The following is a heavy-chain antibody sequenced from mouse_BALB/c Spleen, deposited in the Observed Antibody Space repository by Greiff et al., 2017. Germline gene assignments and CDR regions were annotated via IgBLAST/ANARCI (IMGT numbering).Heavy chain of an antibody. Sequence: QVQLQQSGAELMKPGASVKISCKATGYTFSSYWIEWVKQRPGHGLEWIGEILPGSGSTNYNEKFKGKATFTADTSSNTAYMQLSSLTSEDSAVYYCARSFPYYGYAMDYWGQGTSVTVSS. D-gene: IGHD1-1*01. CDR1: GYTFSSYW. V-gene: IGHV1-9*01. CDR3: ARSFPYYGYAMDY. CDR2: ILPGSGST. J-gene: IGHJ4*01.